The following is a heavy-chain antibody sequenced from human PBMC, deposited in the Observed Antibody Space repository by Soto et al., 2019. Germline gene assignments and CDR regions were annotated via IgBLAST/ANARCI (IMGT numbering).Heavy chain of an antibody. CDR3: ASRRITMVRGVIGAFDI. V-gene: IGHV1-18*01. D-gene: IGHD3-10*01. CDR2: ISAYNGNT. CDR1: GYTFTSYG. Sequence: ASVKVSCKASGYTFTSYGISWVRQAPGQGLEWMGWISAYNGNTNYAQKLQGRVTMTTDTSTSTAYMELRSLRSDDTAVYYCASRRITMVRGVIGAFDIWGQGTMVT. J-gene: IGHJ3*02.